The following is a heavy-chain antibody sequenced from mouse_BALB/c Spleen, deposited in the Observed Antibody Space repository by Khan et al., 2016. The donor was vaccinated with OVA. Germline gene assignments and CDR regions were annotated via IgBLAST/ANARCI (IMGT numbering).Heavy chain of an antibody. CDR2: IWTGGIT. Sequence: QVQLKESGPGLVAPSQSLSITCTVSGFSLSNYGIHWVRQPPGKGLEWLGEIWTGGITNFNSALISRLTISKENSKSQVFLKMNRLQADGTAMYYCARSYDYDVGGCACWGEGTLVTVSA. CDR1: GFSLSNYG. CDR3: ARSYDYDVGGCAC. D-gene: IGHD2-4*01. J-gene: IGHJ3*01. V-gene: IGHV2-9*02.